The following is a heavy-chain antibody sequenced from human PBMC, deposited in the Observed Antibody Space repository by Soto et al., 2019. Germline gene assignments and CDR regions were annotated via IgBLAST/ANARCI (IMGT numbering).Heavy chain of an antibody. D-gene: IGHD1-26*01. J-gene: IGHJ3*01. V-gene: IGHV3-33*03. CDR3: ARAQYTGSYFDACDV. CDR1: GFPFSSYG. Sequence: QVQLVESGGGVAQPGRSLRLSCAASGFPFSSYGMHCVRQAPGKGLEWVAVIWYDGSNKYYADSVKGRFTVSRDNSKNTLFLQMNSLRVDDTAVYYCARAQYTGSYFDACDVWGQGTMVTVSS. CDR2: IWYDGSNK.